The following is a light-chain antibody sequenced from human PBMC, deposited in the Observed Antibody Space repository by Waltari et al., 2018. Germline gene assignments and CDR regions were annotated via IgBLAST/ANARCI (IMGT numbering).Light chain of an antibody. V-gene: IGKV1-39*01. CDR1: QSVRNF. J-gene: IGKJ1*01. CDR2: PTS. Sequence: DIQMTQSPSSRSASVVDRVPITSRASQSVRNFLNWYQQEPGKAPKLLIYPTSSLQTGVPSRFSGSGSGTDFTLSISSLQPEDFAIYFCQQGYMTPRTFGQGTKVEIK. CDR3: QQGYMTPRT.